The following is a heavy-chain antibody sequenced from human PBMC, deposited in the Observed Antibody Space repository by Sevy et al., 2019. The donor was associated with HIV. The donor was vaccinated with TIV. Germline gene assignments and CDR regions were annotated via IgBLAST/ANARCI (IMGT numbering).Heavy chain of an antibody. CDR2: IRSKAYGGTT. CDR1: GFTFGDYA. CDR3: AKDPKIRGSEGYYFDY. Sequence: GGSLRLSCTASGFTFGDYAMSWFRQAPGKGLEWVGFIRSKAYGGTTEYAASVKGRFTISRDDSKSIAYLQMNSLKTEDTAVYYCAKDPKIRGSEGYYFDYWGQGTLVTVSS. V-gene: IGHV3-49*03. J-gene: IGHJ4*02.